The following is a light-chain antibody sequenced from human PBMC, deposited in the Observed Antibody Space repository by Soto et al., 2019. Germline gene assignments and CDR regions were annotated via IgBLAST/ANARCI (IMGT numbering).Light chain of an antibody. CDR3: LLSYSGAQAV. CDR2: DTS. Sequence: QAVVTQEPSLTVSPGGTVTLTCGSSTGAVTSGHYPYWFQQKPGQATRTLIYDTSNKHSWTPARFSGSLLGGKAALTLSGAQPEDEAEYYCLLSYSGAQAVFGGGTKLTVL. V-gene: IGLV7-46*01. J-gene: IGLJ2*01. CDR1: TGAVTSGHY.